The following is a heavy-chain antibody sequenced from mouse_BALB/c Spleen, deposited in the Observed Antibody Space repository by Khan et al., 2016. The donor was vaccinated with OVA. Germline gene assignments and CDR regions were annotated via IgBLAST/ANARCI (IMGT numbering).Heavy chain of an antibody. D-gene: IGHD1-1*01. J-gene: IGHJ2*01. CDR1: GYTFTDYI. CDR3: ANGNDFDY. V-gene: IGHV1S29*02. CDR2: IYPYNGDS. Sequence: VRLQQSGPELVKPGASVKISCKASGYTFTDYIMHWVKQSPGESLEWIGYIYPYNGDSGYNQKFKSKATLTVDNSSSTAYMELRSLTSEDSAVYFCANGNDFDYWGQGTTVTVSS.